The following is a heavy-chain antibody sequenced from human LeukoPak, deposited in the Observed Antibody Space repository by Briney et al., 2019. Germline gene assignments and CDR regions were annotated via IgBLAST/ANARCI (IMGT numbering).Heavy chain of an antibody. CDR1: GGSISSGGYS. Sequence: PSETLSLTCAVSGGSISSGGYSWSWIRQPPGKGLEWIGYIYHSGSTYYNPSLKSRVTISVDTSKNQFSLKLSSVTAADTAVYYCARLSKTGIAAEFDYWGQGTLVTVSS. CDR3: ARLSKTGIAAEFDY. D-gene: IGHD6-13*01. J-gene: IGHJ4*02. CDR2: IYHSGST. V-gene: IGHV4-30-2*01.